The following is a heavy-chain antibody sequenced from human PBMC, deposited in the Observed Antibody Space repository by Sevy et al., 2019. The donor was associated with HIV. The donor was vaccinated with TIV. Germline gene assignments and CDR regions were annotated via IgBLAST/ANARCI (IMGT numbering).Heavy chain of an antibody. CDR3: ARVSYGFDY. CDR2: IYYSGST. Sequence: SETLSLTCTVSGGSVSSGSYYWSWIRQPPGKGLEWIGYIYYSGSTNYTPSLKSRVTISVDTSKNQFSLKLSSVTAADTAVYYCARVSYGFDYWGQGTLVTVSS. CDR1: GGSVSSGSYY. J-gene: IGHJ4*02. D-gene: IGHD3-10*01. V-gene: IGHV4-61*01.